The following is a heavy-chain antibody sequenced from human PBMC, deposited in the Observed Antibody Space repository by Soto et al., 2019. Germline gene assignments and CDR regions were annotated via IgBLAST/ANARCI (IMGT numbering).Heavy chain of an antibody. V-gene: IGHV1-18*01. CDR3: AREGLGYDFWSGYSPYQDYYYGMDV. CDR1: GYTFTSYG. CDR2: FSAYNGNT. Sequence: QVQLVQSGAEVKKPGASVKVSCKASGYTFTSYGISWVRQAPGQGLGWMGWFSAYNGNTNYAQKLQGRVTMNTDTSTSTAYMELRSLRSDDTAVYYCAREGLGYDFWSGYSPYQDYYYGMDVWGQGTTVTVSS. D-gene: IGHD3-3*01. J-gene: IGHJ6*02.